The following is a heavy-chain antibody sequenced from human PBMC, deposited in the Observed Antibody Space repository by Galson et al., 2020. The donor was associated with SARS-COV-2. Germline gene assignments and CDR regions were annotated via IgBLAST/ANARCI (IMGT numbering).Heavy chain of an antibody. CDR1: GGSISSGGYY. Sequence: SETLSLTCTVSGGSISSGGYYWSWIRQHPGKGLEWIGYIYYSGSTYYNPSLKSRVTISVDTSKNQFSLKLSSVTAADTAVYYCARDIFIAAAGERGKIYYYYGMDVWGQGTTVTVSS. CDR3: ARDIFIAAAGERGKIYYYYGMDV. CDR2: IYYSGST. V-gene: IGHV4-31*03. J-gene: IGHJ6*02. D-gene: IGHD6-13*01.